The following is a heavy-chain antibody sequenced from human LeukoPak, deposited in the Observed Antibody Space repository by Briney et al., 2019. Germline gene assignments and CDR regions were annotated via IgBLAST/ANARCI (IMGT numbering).Heavy chain of an antibody. CDR3: TRRASSAQGLWYFDL. D-gene: IGHD3-22*01. V-gene: IGHV4-59*08. CDR1: GGSSSSYH. Sequence: SENLSLNCTGSGGSSSSYHWGWQPPPQGQGLEGIGYTYYSRTTNYNPSLKSRVTISVDTSKNQFYLKLSSVTAADTAVYYCTRRASSAQGLWYFDLWGRGTLVTVSS. CDR2: TYYSRTT. J-gene: IGHJ2*01.